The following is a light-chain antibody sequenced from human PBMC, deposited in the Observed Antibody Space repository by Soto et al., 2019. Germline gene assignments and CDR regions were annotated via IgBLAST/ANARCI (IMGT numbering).Light chain of an antibody. CDR1: SSDVGGYNY. Sequence: QSALTQPRSVSGSPGQSVTISCTGTSSDVGGYNYVSWYQQHPGKAPKLMIYDVSKRPSGVPDRFSGSKSGNTASLTISGLRAEEGADYSCCSYAGSYLVFGGGTKLTVL. CDR3: CSYAGSYLV. CDR2: DVS. V-gene: IGLV2-11*01. J-gene: IGLJ2*01.